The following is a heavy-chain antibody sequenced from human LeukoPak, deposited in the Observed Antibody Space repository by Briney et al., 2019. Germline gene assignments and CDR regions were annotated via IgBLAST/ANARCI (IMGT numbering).Heavy chain of an antibody. D-gene: IGHD3-3*01. CDR2: IYYSVST. V-gene: IGHV4-39*07. J-gene: IGHJ4*02. Sequence: SETLSLTCTVSGGSISSSSYYWGWIRQPPRNGLEWFGSIYYSVSTYYNPSLKSRVTISVDTSKNQFSLKLSSVTAADTAVYYCARGGYYDFWSGYLLSISDFDYWGQGTLVTVSS. CDR3: ARGGYYDFWSGYLLSISDFDY. CDR1: GGSISSSSYY.